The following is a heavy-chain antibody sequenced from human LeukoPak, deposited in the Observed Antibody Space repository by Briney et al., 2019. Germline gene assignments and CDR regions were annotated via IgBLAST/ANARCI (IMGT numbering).Heavy chain of an antibody. Sequence: SQTLSLTCTVSGASISSGSYYWSWIRQPAGKGLEWIVRIYTSGSTNYNPSLKSRFTISVDTSKNQFSLKLSSVTAADTAVYYCARVSYGDSYYFDYWGQGTLVTVSS. CDR2: IYTSGST. V-gene: IGHV4-61*02. CDR1: GASISSGSYY. D-gene: IGHD4-17*01. CDR3: ARVSYGDSYYFDY. J-gene: IGHJ4*02.